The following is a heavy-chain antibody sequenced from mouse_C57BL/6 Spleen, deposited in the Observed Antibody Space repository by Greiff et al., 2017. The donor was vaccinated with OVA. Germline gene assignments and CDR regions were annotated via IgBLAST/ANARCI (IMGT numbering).Heavy chain of an antibody. J-gene: IGHJ3*01. CDR2: IDPETGGT. V-gene: IGHV1-15*01. CDR1: GYTFTDYE. D-gene: IGHD1-1*01. Sequence: QVQLKQSGAELVRPGASVTLSCKASGYTFTDYEMHWVKQTPVHGLEWIGAIDPETGGTAYNQKFKGKAILTADKSSSTAYMELRSLTSEDSAVYYCSHYGSGAYWGQGTLVTVSA. CDR3: SHYGSGAY.